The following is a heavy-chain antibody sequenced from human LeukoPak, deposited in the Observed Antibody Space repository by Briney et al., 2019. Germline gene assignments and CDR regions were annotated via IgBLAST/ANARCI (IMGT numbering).Heavy chain of an antibody. CDR1: GFTFNNYA. CDR3: AKEIGLLWFGELLSSAFDI. V-gene: IGHV3-23*01. CDR2: ISGSGGST. J-gene: IGHJ3*02. Sequence: GGSLRLSCAASGFTFNNYAMSWVRQAPGKGLEWVSAISGSGGSTYYADSVKGRFTISRDNSKNTLYLQMNSLRAEDTAVYYCAKEIGLLWFGELLSSAFDIWGQGTMVTVSS. D-gene: IGHD3-10*01.